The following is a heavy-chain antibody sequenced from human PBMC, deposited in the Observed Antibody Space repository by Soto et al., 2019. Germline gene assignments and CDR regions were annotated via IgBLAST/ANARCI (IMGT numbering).Heavy chain of an antibody. Sequence: SETLSLTCTVSGGSINSRTYYWGWIRQPPGKGLEWIGSTHYSGSTYYNPSLTSRVTISVDTSKNQFSLKLGSVTAADTAVYYCAKHPVLLFYDFSFDPWGQGTLVTVSS. V-gene: IGHV4-39*01. CDR3: AKHPVLLFYDFSFDP. D-gene: IGHD3-22*01. CDR1: GGSINSRTYY. J-gene: IGHJ5*02. CDR2: THYSGST.